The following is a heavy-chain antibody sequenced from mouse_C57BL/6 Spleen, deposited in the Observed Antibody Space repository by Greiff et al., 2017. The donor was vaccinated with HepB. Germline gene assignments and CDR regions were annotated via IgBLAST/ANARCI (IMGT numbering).Heavy chain of an antibody. CDR1: GYAFSSYW. CDR2: IYPGDGDT. Sequence: QVQLQQSGAELVKPGASVKISCKASGYAFSSYWMNWVKQRPGKGLEWIGQIYPGDGDTNYNGKFKGKATLTADKSSSTAYMQLSSLTSEDSAVYFCARAGYYYGSSYSWFAYWGQGTLVTVSA. D-gene: IGHD1-1*01. J-gene: IGHJ3*01. CDR3: ARAGYYYGSSYSWFAY. V-gene: IGHV1-80*01.